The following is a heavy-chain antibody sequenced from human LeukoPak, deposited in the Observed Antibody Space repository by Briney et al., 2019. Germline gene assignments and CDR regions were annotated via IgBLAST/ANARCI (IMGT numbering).Heavy chain of an antibody. Sequence: SVKVSCKASGGTFSSYAISWVRQAPGQGLEWMGRIIPILGIANYAQKSQGRVTINAEKSTTTAYMGLSRLRSEDPALYYCAREWYYDISGYYLGYYFDYWGQGTLVTVSS. CDR2: IIPILGIA. V-gene: IGHV1-69*04. CDR1: GGTFSSYA. J-gene: IGHJ4*02. CDR3: AREWYYDISGYYLGYYFDY. D-gene: IGHD3-22*01.